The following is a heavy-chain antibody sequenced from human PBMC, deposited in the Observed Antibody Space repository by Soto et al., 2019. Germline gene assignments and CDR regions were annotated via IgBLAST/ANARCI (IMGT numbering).Heavy chain of an antibody. CDR3: ARGGHVVVVTAALEY. Sequence: QVQLMQSGAEVKKPGASVKVSCKASGDTFTDYYIHWVRQAPGQGLEWMGKVNPSGGHTTYAQHLLGRVTMTRDTSTSTLYLELTILTSDVTAIYYCARGGHVVVVTAALEYWGQGTLVTVSS. CDR2: VNPSGGHT. J-gene: IGHJ4*02. D-gene: IGHD2-21*02. CDR1: GDTFTDYY. V-gene: IGHV1-46*04.